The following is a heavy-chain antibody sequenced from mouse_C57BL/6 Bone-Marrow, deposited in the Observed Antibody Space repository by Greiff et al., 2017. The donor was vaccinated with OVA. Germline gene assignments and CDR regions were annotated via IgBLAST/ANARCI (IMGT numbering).Heavy chain of an antibody. V-gene: IGHV1-55*01. Sequence: QVQLQQPGAELVKPGASVKMSCKASGYTFTSYWITWVKQRPGQGLEWIGDIYPGSGSTNYNEKFKSKATLTVDTSSSTAYMQLSSLTSEDSAVYYCALHHYYGSSYPYYFDYWGQGTTLTVSS. CDR1: GYTFTSYW. D-gene: IGHD1-1*01. CDR2: IYPGSGST. CDR3: ALHHYYGSSYPYYFDY. J-gene: IGHJ2*01.